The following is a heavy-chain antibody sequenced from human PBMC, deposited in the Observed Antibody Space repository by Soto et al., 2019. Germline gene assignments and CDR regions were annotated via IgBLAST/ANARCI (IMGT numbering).Heavy chain of an antibody. CDR2: ISGSGDST. CDR3: AKGNDSTGWYFTFEF. J-gene: IGHJ4*02. CDR1: GFTFSDYA. Sequence: VQLLESGGGLVQPGGSLRLSCEASGFTFSDYAMSWVRQAPGKGLEWVSTISGSGDSTNYADSVKGRLTISRDNSKNTLSLQMNGLRAEDTAVYYCAKGNDSTGWYFTFEFWGQGTLVTVSS. D-gene: IGHD6-19*01. V-gene: IGHV3-23*01.